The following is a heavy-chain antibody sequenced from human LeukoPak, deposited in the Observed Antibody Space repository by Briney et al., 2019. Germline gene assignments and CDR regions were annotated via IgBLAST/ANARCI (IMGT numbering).Heavy chain of an antibody. D-gene: IGHD6-19*01. CDR3: ARDDHSSGWYYYFDY. CDR2: IKQDGSEK. CDR1: GFTFSSYW. V-gene: IGHV3-7*01. J-gene: IGHJ4*02. Sequence: GGSLRLSCAASGFTFSSYWMSWVRQAPGKGLEWVANIKQDGSEKYYVDSVKGRLTISRDNAKNSLYLQMNSLRAEDTAVYYCARDDHSSGWYYYFDYWGQGTLVTASS.